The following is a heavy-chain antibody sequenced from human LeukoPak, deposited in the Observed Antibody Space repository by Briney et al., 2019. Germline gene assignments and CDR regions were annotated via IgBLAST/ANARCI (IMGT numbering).Heavy chain of an antibody. D-gene: IGHD3-16*02. J-gene: IGHJ4*02. CDR3: ARDRGRFGGVIVIYDY. CDR1: GFTFSSYA. V-gene: IGHV3-48*04. Sequence: SGGSLRLSCAASGFTFSSYAMSWVRQAPGKGLEWVSYISSSGSTIYYADSVKGRFTISRDNAKNSLYLQMNSLRAEDTAVYYCARDRGRFGGVIVIYDYWGQGTLVTVSS. CDR2: ISSSGSTI.